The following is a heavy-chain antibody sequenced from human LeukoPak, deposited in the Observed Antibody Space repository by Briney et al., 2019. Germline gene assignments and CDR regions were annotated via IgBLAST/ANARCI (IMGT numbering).Heavy chain of an antibody. CDR3: ARQQGWELQSAFDI. J-gene: IGHJ3*02. CDR1: GYSFTSYW. CDR2: IWPGDSDT. D-gene: IGHD1-26*01. V-gene: IGHV5-51*01. Sequence: GESLKISCKGSGYSFTSYWIGWVLQMPGKGLEWMVIIWPGDSDTRYSPSFQGQVTISADKSISTAYLQWSSLKASDTAMYYCARQQGWELQSAFDIWGQGTMVTVSS.